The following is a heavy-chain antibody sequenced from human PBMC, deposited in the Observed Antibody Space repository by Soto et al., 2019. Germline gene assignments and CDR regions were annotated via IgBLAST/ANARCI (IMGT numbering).Heavy chain of an antibody. CDR3: ARGGYLPTPPYYYYYRYV. V-gene: IGHV1-8*01. Sequence: QVQLVQSGAEVKKPGASVKVSCKASGYTFTSYDINWVRQATGQGLERMGWMNPNSGNTGYAQKFQGRVTMSRNTSISTAYMELSSLRSEDTAVYYCARGGYLPTPPYYYYYRYVWGKGTTVTVSS. CDR2: MNPNSGNT. D-gene: IGHD5-12*01. CDR1: GYTFTSYD. J-gene: IGHJ6*03.